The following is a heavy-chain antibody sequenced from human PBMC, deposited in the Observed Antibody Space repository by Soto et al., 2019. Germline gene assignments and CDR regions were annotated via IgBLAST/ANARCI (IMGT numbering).Heavy chain of an antibody. CDR1: GYSFTSYW. Sequence: GESLKISCKGSGYSFTSYWISWVRQMPGKGLEWMGRIDPSDSYTNSSPSFQGHVTISADKSISTAYLQWSSLKASDTAMYYCARFKGEYSSSWYRSYYYYGMDVWGQGTTVTVSS. D-gene: IGHD6-13*01. V-gene: IGHV5-10-1*01. CDR3: ARFKGEYSSSWYRSYYYYGMDV. CDR2: IDPSDSYT. J-gene: IGHJ6*02.